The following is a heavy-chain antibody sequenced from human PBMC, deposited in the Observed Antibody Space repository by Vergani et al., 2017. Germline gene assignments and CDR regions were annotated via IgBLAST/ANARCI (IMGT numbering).Heavy chain of an antibody. CDR2: IHTSGST. V-gene: IGHV4-61*02. CDR3: ARVDILTGYSEYYFDY. Sequence: QVQLQESGPGLVKPSQTLSLTCTVSGGSINSHNYYWSWIRQPAGKGLEWIGRIHTSGSTNYNPSLKSRVTMSEDTSKNQFSLKLSSVTAADTAVYYCARVDILTGYSEYYFDYWGQGTLVTVSS. D-gene: IGHD3-9*01. J-gene: IGHJ4*02. CDR1: GGSINSHNYY.